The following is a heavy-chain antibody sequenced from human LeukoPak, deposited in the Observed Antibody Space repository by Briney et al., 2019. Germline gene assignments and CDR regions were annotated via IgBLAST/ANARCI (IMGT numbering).Heavy chain of an antibody. V-gene: IGHV3-23*01. CDR3: ARDTNHYDSKIYYDVLDI. J-gene: IGHJ3*02. CDR2: ISGSSGST. CDR1: GFTFSSYA. D-gene: IGHD3-22*01. Sequence: GGSLRLSCAASGFTFSSYAMSWVRQAPGKGLEWVSAISGSSGSTYYADSVKGRFTISRDNAKDSLYLQMNSLRAEDTAVYYCARDTNHYDSKIYYDVLDIWGRGTMVTVSS.